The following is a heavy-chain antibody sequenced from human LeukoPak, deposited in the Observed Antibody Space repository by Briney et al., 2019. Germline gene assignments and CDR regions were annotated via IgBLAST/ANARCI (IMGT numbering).Heavy chain of an antibody. CDR1: GYTFTSYG. Sequence: ASVKVSCKASGYTFTSYGISWVRQAPGQGLEWMGWISAYNGNTNYAQKLQGRVTMTTDTSTSTAYMELRSLRSDDTAVYYCARARRPYQLLYRGSWFDPWGQGTLVTVSS. D-gene: IGHD2-2*02. J-gene: IGHJ5*02. CDR2: ISAYNGNT. CDR3: ARARRPYQLLYRGSWFDP. V-gene: IGHV1-18*01.